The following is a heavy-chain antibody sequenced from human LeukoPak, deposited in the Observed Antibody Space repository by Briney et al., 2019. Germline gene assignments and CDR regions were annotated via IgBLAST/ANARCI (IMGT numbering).Heavy chain of an antibody. J-gene: IGHJ4*02. CDR3: ARLGVEYSSPAFDY. CDR2: INHSGST. V-gene: IGHV4-34*01. CDR1: GGSFSGYY. D-gene: IGHD6-6*01. Sequence: SETLSLTCAVYGGSFSGYYWSWIRQPPGKGLEWIGEINHSGSTNYNPSPKSRFTMSVDTSKNQFSLKLSSVTAADTAVYYCARLGVEYSSPAFDYWGQGTLVTVSS.